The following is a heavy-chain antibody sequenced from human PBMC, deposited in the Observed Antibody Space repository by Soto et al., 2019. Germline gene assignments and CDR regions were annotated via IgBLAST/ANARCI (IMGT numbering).Heavy chain of an antibody. Sequence: NPSETLSLTCTVSGGSISSSSYYWGWIRQPPGKGLEWIGSIYYSGSTYYNPSLKSRVTISVDTSKNQFSLKLSSVTAAGTAVYYCARQVIAVAGYYFDYWGQGTLLTVSS. CDR3: ARQVIAVAGYYFDY. CDR1: GGSISSSSYY. D-gene: IGHD6-19*01. CDR2: IYYSGST. V-gene: IGHV4-39*07. J-gene: IGHJ4*02.